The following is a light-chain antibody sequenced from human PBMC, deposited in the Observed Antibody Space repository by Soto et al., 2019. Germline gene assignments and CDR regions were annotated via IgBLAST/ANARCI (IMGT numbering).Light chain of an antibody. J-gene: IGKJ1*01. CDR2: DVS. CDR1: ESVTNY. Sequence: EIVLTQSPATLSLPPGERGTLSCRASESVTNYLAWYQQKPGQAPRLLVYDVSNRATGIPARFSGGGSRTDFTLTISNLDPEDVAVYYCQQRSYWPWTFGQGTKVDIK. CDR3: QQRSYWPWT. V-gene: IGKV3-11*01.